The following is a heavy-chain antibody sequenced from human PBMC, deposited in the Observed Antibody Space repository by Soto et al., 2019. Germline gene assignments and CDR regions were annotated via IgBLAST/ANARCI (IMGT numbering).Heavy chain of an antibody. J-gene: IGHJ3*02. CDR2: MNPNSGNT. CDR1: GYTFTSYD. D-gene: IGHD2-21*01. V-gene: IGHV1-8*01. Sequence: ASVKVSCKASGYTFTSYDINWLRQATGQGLEWMGWMNPNSGNTGYAQKFQGRVTMTRNTSISTAYMELSSLRSEDTAVYYCARGSRTYCGGDCPDAFDIWGQGTMVTVSS. CDR3: ARGSRTYCGGDCPDAFDI.